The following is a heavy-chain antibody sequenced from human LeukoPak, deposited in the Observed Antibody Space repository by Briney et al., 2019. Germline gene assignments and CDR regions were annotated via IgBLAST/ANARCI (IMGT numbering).Heavy chain of an antibody. V-gene: IGHV3-23*01. Sequence: GGSLRLSCAASGFTFSSSAMSWVRQAPGKGLEWVSAISGSGGSTYYADSMKGRFTISRDNSKNALYLQMNSLRAEDTAVYYCAKLGSYYYYGMDVWGQGTTVTVSS. CDR3: AKLGSYYYYGMDV. CDR2: ISGSGGST. D-gene: IGHD5-12*01. CDR1: GFTFSSSA. J-gene: IGHJ6*02.